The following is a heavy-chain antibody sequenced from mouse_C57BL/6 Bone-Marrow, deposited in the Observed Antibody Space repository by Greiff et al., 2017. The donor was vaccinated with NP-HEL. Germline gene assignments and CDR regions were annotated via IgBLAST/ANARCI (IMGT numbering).Heavy chain of an antibody. CDR2: ISNGGGST. Sequence: EVQRVESGGGLVQPGGSLKLSCAASGFTFSDYYMYWVRQTPEKRLEWVAYISNGGGSTYYPDTVKGRFTISRDNAKNTLYLQMSRLKSEDTAMYYCARHGGSNYFDYWGQGTTLTVSS. CDR1: GFTFSDYY. J-gene: IGHJ2*01. CDR3: ARHGGSNYFDY. V-gene: IGHV5-12*01.